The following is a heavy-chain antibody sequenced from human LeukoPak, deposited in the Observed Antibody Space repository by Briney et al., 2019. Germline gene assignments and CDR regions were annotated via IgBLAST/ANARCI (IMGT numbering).Heavy chain of an antibody. D-gene: IGHD1-26*01. J-gene: IGHJ3*02. CDR2: ISGSGGST. V-gene: IGHV3-23*01. CDR3: AKDRMPNIVAATDAFDI. Sequence: PGGSLRLSCAASGSTFSSYAMSWVRQAPGKGLEWVSAISGSGGSTYYADSVKGRFTISRDNSKNTLYLQMNSLRAEDTAVYHCAKDRMPNIVAATDAFDIWGQGTMVTVSS. CDR1: GSTFSSYA.